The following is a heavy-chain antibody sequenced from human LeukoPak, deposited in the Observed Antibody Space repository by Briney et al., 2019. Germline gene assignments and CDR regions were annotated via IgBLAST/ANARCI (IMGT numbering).Heavy chain of an antibody. CDR2: INPNSGGT. Sequence: ASVKLSCKASGYTFTGYYMHWVRQAPGQGLEWMGWINPNSGGTNYAQKFQGRVTMTRDTSISTAYMELSRLRSDDTAVYYCATFGAGGYYFDYWGQGTLVTVSS. CDR1: GYTFTGYY. V-gene: IGHV1-2*02. J-gene: IGHJ4*02. D-gene: IGHD3-3*01. CDR3: ATFGAGGYYFDY.